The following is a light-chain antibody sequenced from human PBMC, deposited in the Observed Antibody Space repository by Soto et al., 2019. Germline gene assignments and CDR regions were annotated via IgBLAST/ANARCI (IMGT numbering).Light chain of an antibody. J-gene: IGKJ4*02. V-gene: IGKV3-11*01. Sequence: EIVLTQSPATLSLSPGERATLSCSASQSVSSYLAWYQQKPGQAPRLLIYDASNRATGIPARFSGSGSGTEFTLTISSLEPEDFSIYYCQQRRKWPPVTCGGGTKVEIK. CDR3: QQRRKWPPVT. CDR2: DAS. CDR1: QSVSSY.